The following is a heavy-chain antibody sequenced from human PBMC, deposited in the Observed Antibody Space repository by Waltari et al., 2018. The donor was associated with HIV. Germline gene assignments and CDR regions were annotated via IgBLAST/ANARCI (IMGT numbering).Heavy chain of an antibody. CDR1: GFTFGSYG. CDR2: IWYDGSNK. J-gene: IGHJ6*02. Sequence: QVRLVASGGGGVQSGRSLGLSGAASGFTFGSYGLLWARQGPRRGLEWVAVIWYDGSNKDYADSVKGRFTISRDNSKNTLYLQMNSLRAEDTAVYYCARDGVVPAASGSNGMDVWGQGTTVTVSS. D-gene: IGHD2-2*01. CDR3: ARDGVVPAASGSNGMDV. V-gene: IGHV3-33*01.